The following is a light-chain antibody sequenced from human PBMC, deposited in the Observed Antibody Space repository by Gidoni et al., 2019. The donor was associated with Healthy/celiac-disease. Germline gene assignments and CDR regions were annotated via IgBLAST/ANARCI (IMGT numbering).Light chain of an antibody. CDR1: QSVSSN. V-gene: IGKV3D-15*01. J-gene: IGKJ2*01. CDR2: GAS. Sequence: EIVMTQSPATLSVSPGERATLSCRASQSVSSNLAWYQQKPGQAPRLLIYGASTRATGIPARFSGSGSGKEFTLTIRSLQSEDFAVYYCQKYNNWPYTFGQGTKLEIK. CDR3: QKYNNWPYT.